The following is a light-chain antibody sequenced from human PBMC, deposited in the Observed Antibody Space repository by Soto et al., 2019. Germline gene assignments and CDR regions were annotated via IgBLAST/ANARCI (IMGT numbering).Light chain of an antibody. V-gene: IGLV2-23*02. J-gene: IGLJ3*02. Sequence: SALTQPASVSGSPGQSITISCTGTSSDVGTYNLVSWYQQHPGKAPKLLIYEVRKRPSSISSRFSGSKSDNTASLTISGLQAEDEADYYCCSYAGSNAVVFGGGTQLTVL. CDR1: SSDVGTYNL. CDR3: CSYAGSNAVV. CDR2: EVR.